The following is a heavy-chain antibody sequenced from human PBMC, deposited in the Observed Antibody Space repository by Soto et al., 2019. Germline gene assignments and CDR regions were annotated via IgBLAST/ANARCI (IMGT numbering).Heavy chain of an antibody. CDR1: GGSFSGYY. Sequence: SETLSLTCAVYGGSFSGYYWSWIRQPPGKGLEWIGEINHSGSTNYNPSLKSRVTISVDTSKNQFSLKLSSVTAADTAVYYCASRRRGSGSYYYYYYYYGMDVWGQGATVTVSS. D-gene: IGHD3-10*01. CDR2: INHSGST. CDR3: ASRRRGSGSYYYYYYYYGMDV. V-gene: IGHV4-34*01. J-gene: IGHJ6*02.